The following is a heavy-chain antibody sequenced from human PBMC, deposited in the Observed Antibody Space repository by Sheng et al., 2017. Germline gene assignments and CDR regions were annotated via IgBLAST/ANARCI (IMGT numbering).Heavy chain of an antibody. Sequence: QVQLVESGGGVVQPGGSLRLSCAASGFTFSSYGMHWVRQAPGKGLEWVAFIRYDGSNKYYADSVKGRFTISRDNSKNTLYLQMNSLRAEDTAVYYCAKDRKNYYYYYMDVWGKGTTVTVSS. CDR3: AKDRKNYYYYYMDV. V-gene: IGHV3-30*02. CDR2: IRYDGSNK. J-gene: IGHJ6*03. CDR1: GFTFSSYG.